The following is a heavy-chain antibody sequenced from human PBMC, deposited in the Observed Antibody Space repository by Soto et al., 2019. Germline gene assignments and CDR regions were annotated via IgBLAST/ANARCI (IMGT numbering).Heavy chain of an antibody. CDR1: GFTFSSYA. CDR2: ISVTGENT. D-gene: IGHD5-12*01. CDR3: AKFPGGIVATITGGRGYWFEC. V-gene: IGHV3-23*01. Sequence: GGSLRLSCAASGFTFSSYAMSWVRQAPGKGLEWVSVISVTGENTYYTDSVKGRFTISRDNFKNTLFLQMNSLRAEDTAIYYCAKFPGGIVATITGGRGYWFECWGQGTLVPVSS. J-gene: IGHJ4*02.